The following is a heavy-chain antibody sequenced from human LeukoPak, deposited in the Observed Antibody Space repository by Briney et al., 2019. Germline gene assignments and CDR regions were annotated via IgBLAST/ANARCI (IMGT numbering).Heavy chain of an antibody. Sequence: GASVKVSCKASGYTFTGYYVHWVRQAPGQGLEWMGWINPNSGGTNYAQKFQGRVTITADRSTTTAYLELSSLISDDTAVYFCARDRSGSNWYSDYWGQGTLVTVSS. V-gene: IGHV1-2*02. J-gene: IGHJ4*02. CDR2: INPNSGGT. CDR3: ARDRSGSNWYSDY. D-gene: IGHD6-13*01. CDR1: GYTFTGYY.